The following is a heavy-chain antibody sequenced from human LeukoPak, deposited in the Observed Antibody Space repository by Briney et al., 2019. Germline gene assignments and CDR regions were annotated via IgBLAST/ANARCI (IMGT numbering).Heavy chain of an antibody. V-gene: IGHV4-39*02. D-gene: IGHD2-15*01. CDR1: GGSISYSSYY. CDR3: ARDCSGGGCFSGPFEY. CDR2: IYYTGSS. Sequence: PSETLSLTCTVSGGSISYSSYYWGWIRQPPGKGLEWIGSIYYTGSSYYNPSLKSRVTISVDTSKNQFSLKLRSVTAADTAVYYCARDCSGGGCFSGPFEYWGQGTLVTVSS. J-gene: IGHJ4*02.